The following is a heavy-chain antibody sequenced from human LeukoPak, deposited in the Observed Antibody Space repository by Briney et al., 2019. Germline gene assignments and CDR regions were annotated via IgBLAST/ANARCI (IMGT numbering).Heavy chain of an antibody. J-gene: IGHJ4*02. V-gene: IGHV4-38-2*02. CDR1: GYSISSGYY. CDR2: IYHSGST. CDR3: ARESRGSYSRFDY. Sequence: SETLSLTCTVSGYSISSGYYWGWIRQPPGKGLEWIGSIYHSGSTYYNPSLKSRVTISVDTSNNQFSLRLNSVPAADTAVYYCARESRGSYSRFDYWGQGTLVTVSS. D-gene: IGHD1-26*01.